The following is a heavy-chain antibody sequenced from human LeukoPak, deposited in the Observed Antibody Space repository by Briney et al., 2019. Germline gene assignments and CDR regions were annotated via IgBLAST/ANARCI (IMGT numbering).Heavy chain of an antibody. J-gene: IGHJ6*03. CDR1: GGTFSSYA. D-gene: IGHD1-26*01. CDR2: IIPIFGTA. Sequence: SSVKVSCKASGGTFSSYAISWVRQAPGQGLEWMGGIIPIFGTANYAQKFQGRVTITADEYTSTAYMELSSLRSEDTAVYYCARDRDSGSPIGYYYMDVWGKGTTVTVSS. CDR3: ARDRDSGSPIGYYYMDV. V-gene: IGHV1-69*01.